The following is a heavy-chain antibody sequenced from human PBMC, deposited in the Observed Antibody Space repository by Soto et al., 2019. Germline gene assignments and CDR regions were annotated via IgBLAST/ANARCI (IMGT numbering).Heavy chain of an antibody. CDR2: IRTSVGDT. V-gene: IGHV3-23*01. CDR1: GFTFSSYA. D-gene: IGHD5-18*01. Sequence: PGGSLRLSCAASGFTFSSYAMNWGRQAPGKGLEWVSTIRTSVGDTYYAASVKGRFTISRDNSKSTVYLHLNSLRDEDTAIYHGAKDPTYGYGYFDSWGQGTLVTVAA. CDR3: AKDPTYGYGYFDS. J-gene: IGHJ4*02.